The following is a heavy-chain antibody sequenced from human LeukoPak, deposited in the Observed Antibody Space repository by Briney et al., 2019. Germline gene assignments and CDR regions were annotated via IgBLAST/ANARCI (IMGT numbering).Heavy chain of an antibody. V-gene: IGHV3-23*01. J-gene: IGHJ4*02. CDR1: GFTLSSYA. D-gene: IGHD5-18*01. CDR2: ISDSGNT. Sequence: PGGSLRLSCAASGFTLSSYAMSWVRQAPGKGLEWVSAISDSGNTYHADSVKGRFTISRDNSKNTLYLQMNSLRAEDTAVYYCAKPGRSGYSFDYWGQRTLVTVSS. CDR3: AKPGRSGYSFDY.